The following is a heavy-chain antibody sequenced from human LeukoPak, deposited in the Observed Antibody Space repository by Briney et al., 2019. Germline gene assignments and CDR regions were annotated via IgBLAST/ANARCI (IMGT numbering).Heavy chain of an antibody. J-gene: IGHJ1*01. CDR1: GGSISGYY. CDR2: IYYSGSS. D-gene: IGHD6-19*01. Sequence: SETLSLTCTVSGGSISGYYWSWIRQFPGKGLEWIGYIYYSGSSHSNPSLKSRVTISVDTSKDQFSLKLSSVTAADTAVYYCATITVADYFQYWGQGTLVTVSS. V-gene: IGHV4-59*08. CDR3: ATITVADYFQY.